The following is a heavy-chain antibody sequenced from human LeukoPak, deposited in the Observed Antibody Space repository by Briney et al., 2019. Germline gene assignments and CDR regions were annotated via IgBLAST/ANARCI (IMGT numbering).Heavy chain of an antibody. D-gene: IGHD6-19*01. CDR2: IKQDGSEK. CDR1: GFTFSSYW. Sequence: PGGSLRLSCAASGFTFSSYWMSWVRQAPGKGLEWVANIKQDGSEKYYVDSVKGRFTISRDNAKNSLYLQMNSLRAEDTAVYYCAKLAGRGRGDFDYWGQGTLVTVSS. J-gene: IGHJ4*02. CDR3: AKLAGRGRGDFDY. V-gene: IGHV3-7*01.